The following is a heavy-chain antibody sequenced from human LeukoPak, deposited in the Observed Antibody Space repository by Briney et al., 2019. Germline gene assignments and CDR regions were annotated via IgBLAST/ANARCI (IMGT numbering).Heavy chain of an antibody. Sequence: GGSLRLSCAASGFTVSSNYMSWVRQAPGKGLEWVSVIYSGGSTYYADSVKGRFTSSRDNSKNTLYLQMNSLRAEDTAVYYCARDSPGIVGVPDYWGQGTLVTVSS. CDR1: GFTVSSNY. V-gene: IGHV3-66*01. D-gene: IGHD1-26*01. CDR3: ARDSPGIVGVPDY. J-gene: IGHJ4*02. CDR2: IYSGGST.